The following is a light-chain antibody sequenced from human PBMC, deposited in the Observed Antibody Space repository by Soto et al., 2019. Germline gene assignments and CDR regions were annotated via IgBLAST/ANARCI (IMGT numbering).Light chain of an antibody. CDR3: PQYAGSPCT. CDR2: GAS. J-gene: IGKJ1*01. Sequence: EVVFTHSPCTLYLSPGERATLSCRASQSVSTLLAWYQQKPGQAPRLLIYGASSRATGIPDRFSSSGSGTDFTLTISRLEPEAFAVSFCPQYAGSPCTFGQG. CDR1: QSVSTL. V-gene: IGKV3-20*01.